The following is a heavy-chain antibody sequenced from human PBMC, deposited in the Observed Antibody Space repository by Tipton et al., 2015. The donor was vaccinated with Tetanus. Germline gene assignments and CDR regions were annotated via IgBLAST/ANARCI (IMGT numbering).Heavy chain of an antibody. CDR1: GFIFSSYG. J-gene: IGHJ4*02. CDR3: ARDNYGSGSYSNFDY. Sequence: SLRLSCAASGFIFSSYGIHWVRQAPGKGLEWVAVSWYDGTDKYYADSVKGRFTISRDNSKNTLYLQMNSLRAEDTAVYYCARDNYGSGSYSNFDYWGQGTLVTVSS. V-gene: IGHV3-33*01. CDR2: SWYDGTDK. D-gene: IGHD3-10*01.